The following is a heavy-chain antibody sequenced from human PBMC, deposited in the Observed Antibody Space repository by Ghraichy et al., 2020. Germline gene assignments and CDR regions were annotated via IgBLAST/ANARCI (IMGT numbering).Heavy chain of an antibody. CDR2: IYTSGST. CDR3: ARPGWGYWYFDL. J-gene: IGHJ2*01. V-gene: IGHV4-4*09. Sequence: SETLSLTCTVSGDSISSYYWSWIRQPPGKGLEWIGYIYTSGSTNYNPSLKSRVTISVDTSKNQFSLKLSSVTAADTAVYYCARPGWGYWYFDLWGRGTLVTVSS. D-gene: IGHD7-27*01. CDR1: GDSISSYY.